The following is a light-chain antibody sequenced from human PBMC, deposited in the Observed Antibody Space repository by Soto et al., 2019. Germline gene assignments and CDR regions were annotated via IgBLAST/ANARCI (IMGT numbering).Light chain of an antibody. Sequence: QSALTQPASVSGSPGQSITISCTGTSSDVGGYNYVSWFQQHPGKAPKLMIYGVNNRSSGVSDRFFGSKSGNTASLTISGLQAEDEANYFCSSYTSSSTSYVFGTGTKLTVL. CDR2: GVN. CDR1: SSDVGGYNY. CDR3: SSYTSSSTSYV. J-gene: IGLJ1*01. V-gene: IGLV2-14*01.